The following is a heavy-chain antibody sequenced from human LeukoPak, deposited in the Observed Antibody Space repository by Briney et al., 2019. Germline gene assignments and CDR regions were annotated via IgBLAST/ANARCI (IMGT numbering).Heavy chain of an antibody. D-gene: IGHD5-18*01. Sequence: PSETLSLTCAVYGGSFSGYYWSWIRQPPGKGLEWIREINHSGSTNYNPSLKSRVTISVDTSKNQFSLKLSSVTAADTAVYYCARVGWIQLWAIDYWGQGTLVTVSS. CDR2: INHSGST. CDR3: ARVGWIQLWAIDY. V-gene: IGHV4-34*01. CDR1: GGSFSGYY. J-gene: IGHJ4*02.